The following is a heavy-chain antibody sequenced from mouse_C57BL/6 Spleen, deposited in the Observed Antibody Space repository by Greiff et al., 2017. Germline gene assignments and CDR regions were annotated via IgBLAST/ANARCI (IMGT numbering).Heavy chain of an antibody. J-gene: IGHJ1*03. Sequence: LVESGAELARPGASVKLSCKASGYTFTSYGISWVKQRTGQGLEWIGEIYPRSGNTYYNEKFKGKATLTADKSSSTAYMELRSLTSEDSAVYFCAITTVWYFDVWGTGTTVTVSS. CDR1: GYTFTSYG. CDR2: IYPRSGNT. CDR3: AITTVWYFDV. D-gene: IGHD1-1*01. V-gene: IGHV1-81*01.